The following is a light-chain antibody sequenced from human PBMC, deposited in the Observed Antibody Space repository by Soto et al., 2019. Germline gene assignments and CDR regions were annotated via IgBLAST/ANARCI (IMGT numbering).Light chain of an antibody. J-gene: IGLJ2*01. V-gene: IGLV1-44*01. CDR1: SSNIVINT. CDR3: AAWDDSLNGQV. CDR2: SNN. Sequence: QAVLTQPPSASGTPGQRVTISCSGSSSNIVINTVNWFQQLPGTAPKLLIYSNNQRPSGVTDRFSGSKSGTSASLAISGLQSEDEADYYCAAWDDSLNGQVFGGGTKVTVL.